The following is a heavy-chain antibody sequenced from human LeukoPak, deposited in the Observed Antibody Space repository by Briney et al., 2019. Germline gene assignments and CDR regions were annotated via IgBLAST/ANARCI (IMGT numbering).Heavy chain of an antibody. J-gene: IGHJ4*02. CDR1: GFTFSSYG. CDR3: ARVIFNYDNSGLNY. D-gene: IGHD3-22*01. Sequence: GRSLRLSCAASGFTFSSYGMHWVRQAPGKGLEWVAVIWYDGSNTYYADSVKGRFTISRDNSKNTLYLQMDSLRAEDTAVYYCARVIFNYDNSGLNYWGQGTLVTVSS. CDR2: IWYDGSNT. V-gene: IGHV3-33*01.